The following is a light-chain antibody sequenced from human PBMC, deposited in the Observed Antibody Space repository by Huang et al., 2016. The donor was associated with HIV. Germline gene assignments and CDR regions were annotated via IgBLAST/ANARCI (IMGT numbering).Light chain of an antibody. CDR2: ATS. CDR3: QQYYSFPLT. CDR1: QDINTY. V-gene: IGKV1-8*01. J-gene: IGKJ1*01. Sequence: AIRITQSPSSLSASTGDKVSITCRASQDINTYLAWYQQKPGKPPSLLIYATSTLQSGVPSRLSGSGSGTDFTLTITHLQSEDFATYYCQQYYSFPLTFGQGSQVEV.